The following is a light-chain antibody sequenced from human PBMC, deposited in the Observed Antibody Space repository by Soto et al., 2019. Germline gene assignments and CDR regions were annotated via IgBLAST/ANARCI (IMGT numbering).Light chain of an antibody. CDR1: SSNIGSNF. CDR2: RNN. V-gene: IGLV1-47*01. J-gene: IGLJ2*01. CDR3: AAWDDSLSGQV. Sequence: QPVLTQPPSASGNPGQRVTISCSGSSSNIGSNFVYWYQQLPGTAPKLLIYRNNQRPSGVPDRFSGSKSGTSASLAISGLRSEDEADYYCAAWDDSLSGQVFGGGTKLTVL.